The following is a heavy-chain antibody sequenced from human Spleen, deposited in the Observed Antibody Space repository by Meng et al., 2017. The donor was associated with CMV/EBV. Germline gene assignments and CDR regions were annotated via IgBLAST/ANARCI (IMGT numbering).Heavy chain of an antibody. CDR3: ARGVLTNVRGEGPDY. Sequence: ASVKVSCKASGYTFTKFLIHWVRHAPGQGLEWMGIINPSSGSASHAQKFRGRVTMTRDTSTSTVYVELNSLRSEDTAVYYCARGVLTNVRGEGPDYWGQGTLVTVSS. CDR1: GYTFTKFL. V-gene: IGHV1-46*01. D-gene: IGHD3-16*01. J-gene: IGHJ4*02. CDR2: INPSSGSA.